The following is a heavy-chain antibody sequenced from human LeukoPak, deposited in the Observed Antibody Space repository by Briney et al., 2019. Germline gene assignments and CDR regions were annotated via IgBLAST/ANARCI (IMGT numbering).Heavy chain of an antibody. CDR1: GFTFGNYG. CDR3: AKDYRGSDPMFDY. D-gene: IGHD3-10*01. J-gene: IGHJ4*02. CDR2: IRGGGGGT. V-gene: IGHV3-23*01. Sequence: GGSLRLSCAASGFTFGNYGMSWVRQAPGKGLEWVSGIRGGGGGTYYADSVKGRFTISRDNSKNTLYLQMNSLRAEDTAVYHCAKDYRGSDPMFDYWGQGTLVTVSS.